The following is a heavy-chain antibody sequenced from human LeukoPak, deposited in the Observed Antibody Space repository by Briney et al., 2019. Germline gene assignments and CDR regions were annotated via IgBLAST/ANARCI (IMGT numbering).Heavy chain of an antibody. J-gene: IGHJ4*02. Sequence: PGRVPEIPRSGLWSSLDDHRVHRVSPVSGEGIGRISAISWHSRNIGYAVSVRGRFSLSRDNAKNYVYLQMNSLRAEDTAFYNCAKDKGIRYSYNKAFDLWGQGTVFTVST. CDR3: AKDKGIRYSYNKAFDL. CDR2: ISWHSRNI. V-gene: IGHV3-9*01. CDR1: SSLDDHR. D-gene: IGHD5-24*01.